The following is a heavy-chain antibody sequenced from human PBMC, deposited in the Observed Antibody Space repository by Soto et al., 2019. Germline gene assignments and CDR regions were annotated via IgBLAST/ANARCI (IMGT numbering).Heavy chain of an antibody. CDR3: AVFVADGAFDI. Sequence: GASVKVSCKASGYTFTSYGISWVRQAPGQGLEWMGWISAYNGNTNYAQKLQGRVTMTTDTSTSTAYKELRSLRSDDTAVYYCAVFVADGAFDIWGQGTMVTVSS. V-gene: IGHV1-18*01. CDR1: GYTFTSYG. CDR2: ISAYNGNT. D-gene: IGHD6-13*01. J-gene: IGHJ3*02.